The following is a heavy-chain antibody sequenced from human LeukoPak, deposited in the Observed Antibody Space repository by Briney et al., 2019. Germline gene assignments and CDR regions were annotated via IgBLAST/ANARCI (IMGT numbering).Heavy chain of an antibody. V-gene: IGHV4-61*09. CDR2: MYTSGST. CDR1: GGSISSGSYC. D-gene: IGHD2-15*01. CDR3: ARSVEGYCRGGSCYSYSYYMDV. J-gene: IGHJ6*03. Sequence: SETLSLTCTVSGGSISSGSYCWSWIRQPAGKGLEWIGHMYTSGSTNSNPSLKSRITISLDTSKNQFSLKLSSVTAADTAVYYCARSVEGYCRGGSCYSYSYYMDVWGKGTTVTVSS.